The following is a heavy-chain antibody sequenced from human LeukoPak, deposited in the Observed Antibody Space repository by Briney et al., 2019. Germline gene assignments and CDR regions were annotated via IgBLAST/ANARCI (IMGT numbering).Heavy chain of an antibody. Sequence: SETLSLTCTVSGVSINSYYWSWIRQPPGKGLEWIGYVYYTGRTDYNPSLKSRVTLSVDTSKNQFSLKLSSVTAADTAVYYCARGAMTTTSTFDYWGQGTLVTVSS. CDR2: VYYTGRT. V-gene: IGHV4-59*01. J-gene: IGHJ4*02. D-gene: IGHD5-24*01. CDR1: GVSINSYY. CDR3: ARGAMTTTSTFDY.